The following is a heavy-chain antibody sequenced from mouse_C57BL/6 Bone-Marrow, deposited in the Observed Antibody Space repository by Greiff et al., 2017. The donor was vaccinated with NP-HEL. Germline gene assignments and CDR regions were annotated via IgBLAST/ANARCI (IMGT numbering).Heavy chain of an antibody. J-gene: IGHJ2*01. CDR2: ISNGGGST. V-gene: IGHV5-12*01. CDR1: GFTFSDYY. D-gene: IGHD4-1*01. CDR3: ARQNWVFYYFDY. Sequence: EVKLMESGGGLVQPGGSLKLSCAASGFTFSDYYMYWVRQTPEKRLEWVAYISNGGGSTYYPDTVKGRFTLSRDNAKNTLYLQMSRLKSEDTAMYYCARQNWVFYYFDYWGQGTTLTVSS.